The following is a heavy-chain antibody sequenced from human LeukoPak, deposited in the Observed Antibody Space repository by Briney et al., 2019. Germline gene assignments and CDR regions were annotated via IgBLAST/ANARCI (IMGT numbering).Heavy chain of an antibody. CDR3: TRLLNNDNAGDPDTFDI. CDR2: ISYSGST. Sequence: SKTLSLTCSVSGDSISRHYWSWIRQPPGKGLEWIGYISYSGSTRYNPSFQSRVTISMEMSKTHFSLKLTSVTAADTAVYYCTRLLNNDNAGDPDTFDIWGPGTMVTVSS. V-gene: IGHV4-59*08. CDR1: GDSISRHY. D-gene: IGHD4-17*01. J-gene: IGHJ3*02.